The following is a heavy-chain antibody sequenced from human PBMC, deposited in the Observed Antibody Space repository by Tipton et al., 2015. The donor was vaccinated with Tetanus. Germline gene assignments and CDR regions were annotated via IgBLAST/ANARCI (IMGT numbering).Heavy chain of an antibody. J-gene: IGHJ2*01. Sequence: GSLRLSCAVSGFTVSSNYISWVRQAPGKGLEWVSIIYAAGSTYYADSVKGRFTISRDISKDKVFLQMDSVRPEDTAVYYCARVPLGGGYFDIWGRGTLVTVSS. CDR3: ARVPLGGGYFDI. V-gene: IGHV3-53*01. D-gene: IGHD2-15*01. CDR1: GFTVSSNY. CDR2: IYAAGST.